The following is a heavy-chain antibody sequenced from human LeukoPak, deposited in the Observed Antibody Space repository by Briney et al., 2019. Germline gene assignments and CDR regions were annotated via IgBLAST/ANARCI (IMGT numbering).Heavy chain of an antibody. CDR3: AGGGYDSTTLPLDY. Sequence: PSETLSLTCTVSGGSISSYYWSWIRQPPGKGLEWIGYIYYSGSTNYNPSLKSRVTISVDTSKNQFTLKLSSVTAADTAVYYCAGGGYDSTTLPLDYWGQGTLVTVSS. CDR1: GGSISSYY. D-gene: IGHD2/OR15-2a*01. CDR2: IYYSGST. J-gene: IGHJ4*02. V-gene: IGHV4-59*01.